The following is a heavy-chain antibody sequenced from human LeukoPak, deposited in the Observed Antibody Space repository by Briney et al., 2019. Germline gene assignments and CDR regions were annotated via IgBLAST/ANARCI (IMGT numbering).Heavy chain of an antibody. Sequence: GGSLRLSCAASGFTFSSYSMNRVRQAPGKGLEWVSSISSSSSYIYYADSVKGRFTISRDNAKNSLYLQMNSLRAEDTAVYYCAIVGATPGNWFDPWGQGTLVTVSS. CDR2: ISSSSSYI. V-gene: IGHV3-21*01. CDR3: AIVGATPGNWFDP. CDR1: GFTFSSYS. D-gene: IGHD1-26*01. J-gene: IGHJ5*02.